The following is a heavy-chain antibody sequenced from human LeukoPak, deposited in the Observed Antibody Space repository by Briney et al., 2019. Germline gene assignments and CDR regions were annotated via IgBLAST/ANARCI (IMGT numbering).Heavy chain of an antibody. D-gene: IGHD3-3*01. CDR2: ISSSGSTI. CDR1: GFTFSSYE. J-gene: IGHJ3*02. CDR3: AKEDLTREWFSDAFDI. Sequence: PGGSLRLSCAASGFTFSSYEMNWVRQAPGKGLEWVSYISSSGSTIYYADSVKGRFTISRDNSKNTLYLQMNSLRAEDTAVYYCAKEDLTREWFSDAFDIWGQGTMVTVSS. V-gene: IGHV3-48*03.